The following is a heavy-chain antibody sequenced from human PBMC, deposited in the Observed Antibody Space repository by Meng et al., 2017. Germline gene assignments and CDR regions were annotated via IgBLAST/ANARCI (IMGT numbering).Heavy chain of an antibody. Sequence: QVQMVQVGAWVQKPGAPVKVFCKASGYTFTSYGISWVRQAPGQGLEWMGGIIPIFGTANYAQKFQGRVTITADESTSTAYMELSSLRSEDTAVYYCARDGPSATLIYYWGQGTLVTVSS. V-gene: IGHV1-69*13. D-gene: IGHD1-26*01. CDR3: ARDGPSATLIYY. CDR1: GYTFTSYG. J-gene: IGHJ4*02. CDR2: IIPIFGTA.